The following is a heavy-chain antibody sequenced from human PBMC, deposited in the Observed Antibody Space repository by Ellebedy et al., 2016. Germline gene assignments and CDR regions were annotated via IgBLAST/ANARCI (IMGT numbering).Heavy chain of an antibody. Sequence: SVKVSCXVSGYTLTELSMHWVRQAPGQGLEWMGGIIPIFGTANYAQKFQGRVTITADESTSTAYMELSSLRSEDTAVYYCAREGTLGVGDIDYWGQGTLVTVSS. V-gene: IGHV1-69*13. CDR2: IIPIFGTA. J-gene: IGHJ4*02. D-gene: IGHD1-14*01. CDR3: AREGTLGVGDIDY. CDR1: GYTLTELS.